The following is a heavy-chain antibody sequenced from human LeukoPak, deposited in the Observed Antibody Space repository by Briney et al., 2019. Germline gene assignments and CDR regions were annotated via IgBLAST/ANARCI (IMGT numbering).Heavy chain of an antibody. V-gene: IGHV3-30*02. CDR2: IRKNGRDQ. CDR3: AKDWQWSQDY. D-gene: IGHD6-19*01. CDR1: GFIFNKNG. J-gene: IGHJ4*02. Sequence: PGGSLTLSCVTSGFIFNKNGMHWVRQAPGKGLEWVSYIRKNGRDQYYADSVKGRFTISRDDSKDTLHLQITNLRSEDTAVYYCAKDWQWSQDYWGQGTLNTVSS.